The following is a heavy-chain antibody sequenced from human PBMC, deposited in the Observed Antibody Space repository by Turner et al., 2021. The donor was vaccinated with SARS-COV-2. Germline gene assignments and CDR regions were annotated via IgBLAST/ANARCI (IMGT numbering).Heavy chain of an antibody. CDR3: ARDGSGYYDSSGLLDY. CDR1: GFTFSSSG. Sequence: QVQLVESGGGVVQHGRSLGLSCAASGFTFSSSGMHWVRQAPGKGLEWVAVISYDGSDKYYADSVKGRFTISRDNSKNTLYLQMNSLRAEDTAVYYCARDGSGYYDSSGLLDYWGQGTLVTVSS. D-gene: IGHD3-22*01. V-gene: IGHV3-30*03. J-gene: IGHJ4*02. CDR2: ISYDGSDK.